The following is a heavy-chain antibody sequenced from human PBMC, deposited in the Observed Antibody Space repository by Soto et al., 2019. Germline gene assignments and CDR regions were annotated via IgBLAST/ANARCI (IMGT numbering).Heavy chain of an antibody. V-gene: IGHV3-64D*06. CDR3: VKLTDY. CDR1: GFTFSSYD. D-gene: IGHD3-9*01. Sequence: GGSLSLSCSASGFTFSSYDVHWVRQAPAKGLEFVAGISPNGAGTYYADSVKGRSTISRDNSQNTLYLQMSSLTPDDTAVYYCVKLTDYWGQGTLVTVSS. J-gene: IGHJ4*02. CDR2: ISPNGAGT.